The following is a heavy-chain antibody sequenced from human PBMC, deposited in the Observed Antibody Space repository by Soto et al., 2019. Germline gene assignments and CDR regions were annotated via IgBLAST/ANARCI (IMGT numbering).Heavy chain of an antibody. J-gene: IGHJ4*02. CDR2: ISASGGTT. D-gene: IGHD2-21*02. CDR1: GFTFSSYA. V-gene: IGHV3-23*01. CDR3: AKDGGDSMYYFGE. Sequence: EVQLLESGGGLVQPVGSLRLSCAASGFTFSSYAMGWVRQAPGKGLEWVSAISASGGTTFYADSVRGRFTISRDNSKNTLYLQMTSLRAEDTAVYYCAKDGGDSMYYFGEWGQGSLGTVSS.